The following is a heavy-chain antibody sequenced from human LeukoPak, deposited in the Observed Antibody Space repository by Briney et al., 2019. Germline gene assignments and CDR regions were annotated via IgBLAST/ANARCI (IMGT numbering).Heavy chain of an antibody. CDR3: ARDLTVAGTVLFDY. J-gene: IGHJ4*02. V-gene: IGHV1-69*01. D-gene: IGHD6-19*01. CDR2: IIPIFGTA. Sequence: GSSVKVSCKASGGTFSSYAISWVRQAAGQGLEWMGGIIPIFGTANYAQKFQGRVTITADESTSTAYMELSSLRSEDTAVYYCARDLTVAGTVLFDYWGQGTLVTVSS. CDR1: GGTFSSYA.